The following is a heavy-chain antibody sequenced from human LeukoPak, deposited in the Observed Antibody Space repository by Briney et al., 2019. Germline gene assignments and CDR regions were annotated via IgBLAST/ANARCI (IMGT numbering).Heavy chain of an antibody. J-gene: IGHJ6*02. CDR3: TRGPIQLWLYHGMDV. Sequence: PGGSLRLSCIVSGFTFGDHAMSWVRQAPGKGLEWVGFIRSKTYGGTTEYAASVKGRFIISRDDSTSIAYLQMNSLKTEDTAVYYCTRGPIQLWLYHGMDVWGQGTTVTVSS. V-gene: IGHV3-49*04. CDR2: IRSKTYGGTT. CDR1: GFTFGDHA. D-gene: IGHD5-18*01.